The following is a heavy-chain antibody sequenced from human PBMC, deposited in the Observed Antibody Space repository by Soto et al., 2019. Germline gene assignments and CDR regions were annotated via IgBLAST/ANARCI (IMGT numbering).Heavy chain of an antibody. Sequence: PSQTLSLTCAISGDSVSSNSAACNWIRQSPSRGLEWLGRTYYRSKWYNDYAVSVKSRITINPDTSKNQFSLQLNSVTPEDTAVYYCARDLKRSSGWYVGYYYYGMDVWGQGTTVTVSS. CDR2: TYYRSKWYN. J-gene: IGHJ6*02. CDR1: GDSVSSNSAA. D-gene: IGHD6-19*01. CDR3: ARDLKRSSGWYVGYYYYGMDV. V-gene: IGHV6-1*01.